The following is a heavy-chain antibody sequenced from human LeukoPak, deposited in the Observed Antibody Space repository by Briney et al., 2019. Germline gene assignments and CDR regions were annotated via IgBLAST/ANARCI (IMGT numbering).Heavy chain of an antibody. V-gene: IGHV3-30*02. D-gene: IGHD5-24*01. CDR1: GFTFSTYG. CDR2: IRYDGSNK. CDR3: ARLATHGDY. Sequence: GGSLRLSCAASGFTFSTYGMHWVRQAPGKGLEWVAFIRYDGSNKYYADSVKGRFTISRDNSKNTLYPQMNSLRPEDTAVYYCARLATHGDYWGQGTLVTISS. J-gene: IGHJ4*02.